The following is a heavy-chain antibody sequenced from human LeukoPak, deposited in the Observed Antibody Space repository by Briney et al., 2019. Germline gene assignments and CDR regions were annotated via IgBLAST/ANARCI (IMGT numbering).Heavy chain of an antibody. V-gene: IGHV3-53*01. CDR2: IYSDGNT. CDR3: AGDTHSSSWYDH. CDR1: GFTVSSIY. D-gene: IGHD6-13*01. J-gene: IGHJ5*02. Sequence: GGALRLSCAVSGFTVSSIYMSWVRQAPGKGLEWVSSIYSDGNTYYADSVKGRFTISRDSSRNTLYLQMNSLRVEDSAVYYCAGDTHSSSWYDHWGQGTLVTVSS.